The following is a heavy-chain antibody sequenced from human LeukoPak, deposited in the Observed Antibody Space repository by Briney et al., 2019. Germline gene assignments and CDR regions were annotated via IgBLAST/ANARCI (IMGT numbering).Heavy chain of an antibody. CDR3: ARDPDYYGSGTAIDAFDI. Sequence: GASVKVSCKASGYTFTGYYMHWVRQAPGQGLEWMGWISAYNGNTNYAQKLQGRVTMTTDTSTSTAYMELRSLRSDDTAVYYCARDPDYYGSGTAIDAFDIWGQGTMVTVSS. D-gene: IGHD3-10*01. CDR2: ISAYNGNT. V-gene: IGHV1-18*04. CDR1: GYTFTGYY. J-gene: IGHJ3*02.